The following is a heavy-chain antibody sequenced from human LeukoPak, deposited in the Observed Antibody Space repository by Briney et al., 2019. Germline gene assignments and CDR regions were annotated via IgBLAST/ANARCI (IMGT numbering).Heavy chain of an antibody. CDR3: AREGRYRYGYNEYHLYMDI. CDR1: GGSISSYY. Sequence: SETLSLTCTVSGGSISSYYWSWIRQYPGKGLEWIGYIYYDGSTNYNPSLRGRVTISVDTPKNQFSLKLSSVTAAETAVYYCAREGRYRYGYNEYHLYMDIWGKGTTVTVSS. V-gene: IGHV4-59*12. D-gene: IGHD5-18*01. J-gene: IGHJ6*03. CDR2: IYYDGST.